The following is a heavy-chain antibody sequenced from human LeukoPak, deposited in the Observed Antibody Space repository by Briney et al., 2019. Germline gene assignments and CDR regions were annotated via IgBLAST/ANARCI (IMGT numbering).Heavy chain of an antibody. CDR2: ISFNGNDQ. CDR1: GFTVSSKY. V-gene: IGHV3-30*18. J-gene: IGHJ4*02. D-gene: IGHD1-26*01. Sequence: PGGSLRLSCAASGFTVSSKYMSWVRQAPGKGLEWVALISFNGNDQYYADSIKGRFPISRDNSENTLYLQMNNLRTEDTAVYYCAKDVRGSTSPDYWGQGTLVTVSS. CDR3: AKDVRGSTSPDY.